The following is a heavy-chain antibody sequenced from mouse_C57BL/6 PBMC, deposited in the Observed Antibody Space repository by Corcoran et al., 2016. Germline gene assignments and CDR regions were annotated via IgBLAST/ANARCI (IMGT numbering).Heavy chain of an antibody. CDR2: INTYSGVP. J-gene: IGHJ4*01. V-gene: IGHV9-3*01. D-gene: IGHD4-1*01. CDR1: GYTFTTYG. CDR3: AKRGVLGAMDY. Sequence: QIQLVQSGPELKKPGETVKISCKASGYTFTTYGMSLVKQAPGKGLKWMGWINTYSGVPTYADDFKGRFAFSLETSASTAYLQINNLKNEDTATYFCAKRGVLGAMDYWGQGTSVTVSS.